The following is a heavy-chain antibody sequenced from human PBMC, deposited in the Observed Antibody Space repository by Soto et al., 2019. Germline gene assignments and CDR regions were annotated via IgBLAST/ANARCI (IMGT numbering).Heavy chain of an antibody. CDR1: GGSISTYY. CDR3: ARSRGSGWSFDS. V-gene: IGHV4-59*01. CDR2: IYYSGNT. D-gene: IGHD6-19*01. Sequence: QVQLQESGPGLVKPSETLSLTCSVSGGSISTYYWSWFRQPPGKGLEWIVYIYYSGNTKYNPSLQSRVTISLDKSKNQFSLKLTSLSATDSAVYYCARSRGSGWSFDSWGQGTLVTVS. J-gene: IGHJ4*02.